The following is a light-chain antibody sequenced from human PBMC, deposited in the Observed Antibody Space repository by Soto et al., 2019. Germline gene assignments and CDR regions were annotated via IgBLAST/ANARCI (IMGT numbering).Light chain of an antibody. V-gene: IGKV3-15*01. CDR3: QQPYNWPPT. CDR1: QSVSSN. CDR2: GAS. Sequence: EIWMTQSPATLSVSPGERATLSCWASQSVSSNLAWYQHKPGQAPRLLISGASTRATGIPARLSGSGYGTELTITISSMQTDDFEVYYCQQPYNWPPTFGGGTKVDIK. J-gene: IGKJ4*01.